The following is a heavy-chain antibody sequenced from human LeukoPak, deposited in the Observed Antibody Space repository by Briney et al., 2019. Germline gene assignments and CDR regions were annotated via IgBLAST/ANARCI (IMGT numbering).Heavy chain of an antibody. D-gene: IGHD6-13*01. CDR1: GGTFSSYA. Sequence: SVKVSCKASGGTFSSYAISWVRQAPGQGLEWMGGIIPIFGTANYAQKFQGRVTITTDESTSTAYMELSSLRSEDTAVYYCAREGMPQDDSGYSSSWSYYYYYYYMDVWGKGTTVTVSS. J-gene: IGHJ6*03. CDR2: IIPIFGTA. V-gene: IGHV1-69*05. CDR3: AREGMPQDDSGYSSSWSYYYYYYYMDV.